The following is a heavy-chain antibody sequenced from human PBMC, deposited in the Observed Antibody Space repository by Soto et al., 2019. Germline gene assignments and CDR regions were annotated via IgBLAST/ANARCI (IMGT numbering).Heavy chain of an antibody. J-gene: IGHJ6*02. CDR1: GFTFSSYW. V-gene: IGHV3-7*03. D-gene: IGHD2-15*01. CDR2: IKQDGSEK. Sequence: GGSLRLSCAASGFTFSSYWMSWVRQAPGKGLEWVANIKQDGSEKYYVDSVKGRFTISRDNAKNSLYLQMNSLRAEDTAVYYCARGSACGSCYYYGMDVWGQGTTVTVSS. CDR3: ARGSACGSCYYYGMDV.